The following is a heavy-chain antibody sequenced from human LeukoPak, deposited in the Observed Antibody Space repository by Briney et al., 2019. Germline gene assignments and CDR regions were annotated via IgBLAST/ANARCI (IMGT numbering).Heavy chain of an antibody. Sequence: SETLSLTCTVSSGSIKNSNYYWGWIRQPPGKGLEWIGSIYYSGSTYYNPSLKSRVTISVDTSKNQFSLKLSSVTAADTAVYYCARQDGGRGYWGQGTLVTVSS. J-gene: IGHJ4*02. CDR3: ARQDGGRGY. D-gene: IGHD2-15*01. V-gene: IGHV4-39*01. CDR1: SGSIKNSNYY. CDR2: IYYSGST.